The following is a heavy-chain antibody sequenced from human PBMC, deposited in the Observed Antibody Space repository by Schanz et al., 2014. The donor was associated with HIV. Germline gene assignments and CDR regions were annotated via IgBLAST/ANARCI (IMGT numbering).Heavy chain of an antibody. Sequence: VQLVESGGGVVQPGRSLRLSCAGSGFSFDTFGIHWVRQAPGKGLEGVAYIRSRGSTIYYADSVKGRFTISRDNSKNTLYLQMTTLRIDDTAVYYCAKPEYDSRGNSQSHFDYWGQGTLVTVSS. D-gene: IGHD3-22*01. J-gene: IGHJ4*02. CDR2: IRSRGSTI. CDR1: GFSFDTFG. CDR3: AKPEYDSRGNSQSHFDY. V-gene: IGHV3-48*01.